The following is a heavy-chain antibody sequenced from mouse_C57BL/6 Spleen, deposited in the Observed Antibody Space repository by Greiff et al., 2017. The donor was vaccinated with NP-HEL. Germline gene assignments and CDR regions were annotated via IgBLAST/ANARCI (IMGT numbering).Heavy chain of an antibody. J-gene: IGHJ4*01. D-gene: IGHD1-1*01. Sequence: VQLQQPGAELVKPGASVKLSCKASGYTFTSYWMKWVKQRPGQGLEWIGEIDPSDSYTNYNQKFKGKATLTVYTPSSTAYMQLSSLTSEDSAVYYCARPLRGAMDYWGQGTSVTVSS. V-gene: IGHV1-50*01. CDR3: ARPLRGAMDY. CDR1: GYTFTSYW. CDR2: IDPSDSYT.